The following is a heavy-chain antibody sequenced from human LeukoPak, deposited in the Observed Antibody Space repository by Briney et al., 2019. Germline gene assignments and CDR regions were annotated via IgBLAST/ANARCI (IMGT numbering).Heavy chain of an antibody. CDR1: GFTLSSYS. CDR2: ISSSSSTK. CDR3: ARDAGYSYGHGYYYYYYMDV. J-gene: IGHJ6*03. V-gene: IGHV3-48*01. Sequence: GGSLRLSCAASGFTLSSYSMNWVRQAPGKGLEWVSYISSSSSTKYYAYSVNGRFTISRDNGKNSLHVQMTSRRAEDTAVYYCARDAGYSYGHGYYYYYYMDVWGKGATVTVSS. D-gene: IGHD5-18*01.